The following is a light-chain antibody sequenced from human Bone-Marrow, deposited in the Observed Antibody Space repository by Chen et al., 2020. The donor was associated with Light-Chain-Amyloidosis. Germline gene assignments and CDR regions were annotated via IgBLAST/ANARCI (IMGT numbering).Light chain of an antibody. J-gene: IGKJ3*01. CDR2: DAS. CDR3: EQYDLGFT. Sequence: DIQMTQSPSSLSASVGDRVTITCQAGEDSSKFLNSYQQKPGQAPKLRVYDASILQIGVPSRFSGSGSGTDFTCTISRLQPEDIATYYCEQYDLGFTFGPGTKVDI. V-gene: IGKV1-33*01. CDR1: EDSSKF.